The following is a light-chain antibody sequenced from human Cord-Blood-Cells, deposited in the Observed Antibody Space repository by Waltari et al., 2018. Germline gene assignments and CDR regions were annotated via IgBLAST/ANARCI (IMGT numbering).Light chain of an antibody. CDR2: GAS. J-gene: IGKJ2*03. V-gene: IGKV3-15*01. CDR3: QQYNNWPYS. CDR1: QSVSSN. Sequence: SPGERATLSCRASQSVSSNLAWYQQKPGQAPRLLIYGASTRATGIPARFSGSGSGTEFTLTISSLQSEDFAVYYCQQYNNWPYSFGQGTKLEIK.